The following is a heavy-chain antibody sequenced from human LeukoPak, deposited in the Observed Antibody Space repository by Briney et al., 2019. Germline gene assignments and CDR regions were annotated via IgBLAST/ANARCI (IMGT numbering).Heavy chain of an antibody. CDR3: ARVRRDFWSGGRNDAFDI. D-gene: IGHD3-3*01. V-gene: IGHV4-39*01. CDR2: IYYSGST. J-gene: IGHJ3*02. Sequence: SETLSLTCTVSGGSNSSSSYYWGWIRQPPGKGLEWIGSIYYSGSTYYNPSLKSRVTISVDTSKNQFSLKLSSVTAADTAVYYCARVRRDFWSGGRNDAFDIWGQGTMVTVSS. CDR1: GGSNSSSSYY.